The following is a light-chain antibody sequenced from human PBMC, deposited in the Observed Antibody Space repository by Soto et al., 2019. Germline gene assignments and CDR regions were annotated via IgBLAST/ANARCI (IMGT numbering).Light chain of an antibody. CDR3: QVWDSSSSHVV. V-gene: IGLV3-21*04. CDR1: NIGSKS. Sequence: SSELTQPPSVSVAPGGTATITCGENNIGSKSVHWYQQKPGRAPVLVIYYDSDRPSGIPERFSGSNSENTATLTLSRVEAGDEADYYCQVWDSSSSHVVFGGGTKVTVL. CDR2: YDS. J-gene: IGLJ2*01.